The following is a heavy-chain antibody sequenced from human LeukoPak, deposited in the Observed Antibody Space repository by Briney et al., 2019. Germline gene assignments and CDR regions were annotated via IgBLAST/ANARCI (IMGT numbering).Heavy chain of an antibody. Sequence: SETLSFTCAVSGGSISSGGYSWSWIRQPPGKGLEWIGYIYYSGSTYYNPSLESRVTISVDTSKNQFSLKLSSVAAADTAVYYCARAYRHGGNLNYWGQGTLVTVSS. CDR1: GGSISSGGYS. CDR3: ARAYRHGGNLNY. J-gene: IGHJ4*02. V-gene: IGHV4-30-4*07. CDR2: IYYSGST. D-gene: IGHD4-23*01.